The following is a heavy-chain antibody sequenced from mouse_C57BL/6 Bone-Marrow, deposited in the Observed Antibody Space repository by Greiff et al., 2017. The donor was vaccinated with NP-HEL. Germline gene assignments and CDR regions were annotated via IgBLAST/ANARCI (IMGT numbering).Heavy chain of an antibody. D-gene: IGHD2-3*01. CDR3: ARPYEGYRRGYCDV. CDR2: ISSGSSTI. Sequence: EVKLVESGGGLVKPGGSLKLSCAASGFTFSDYGMHWVRQAPEKGLEWVAYISSGSSTIYYADTVKGRFTISRDNAKNTLFLQMTSLRSEDTAMYYCARPYEGYRRGYCDVWGTGTTVTVSS. V-gene: IGHV5-17*01. J-gene: IGHJ1*03. CDR1: GFTFSDYG.